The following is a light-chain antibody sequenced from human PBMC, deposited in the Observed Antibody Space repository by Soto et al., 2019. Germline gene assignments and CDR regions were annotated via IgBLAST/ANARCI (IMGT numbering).Light chain of an antibody. J-gene: IGLJ1*01. Sequence: QSALTQPASVSGSPGQSITISCNGSGRDIGAYDYVSWYQQHPGKAPKLIIYGVKNRPSGVSNRFSASKSAFTASLTISGLQTEDEADYYWSSYTTSYFYVFGPGAQLTVL. V-gene: IGLV2-14*01. CDR1: GRDIGAYDY. CDR3: SSYTTSYFYV. CDR2: GVK.